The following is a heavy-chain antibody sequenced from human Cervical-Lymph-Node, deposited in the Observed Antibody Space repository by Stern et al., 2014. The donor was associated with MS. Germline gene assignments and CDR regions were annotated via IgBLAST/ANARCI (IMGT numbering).Heavy chain of an antibody. CDR2: IIPIFGST. V-gene: IGHV1-69*01. CDR3: VRGAYCGGDCYWGWFDS. CDR1: GDTFSAYA. Sequence: VQLEDSGAEVTKPGSSVKVSCKASGDTFSAYAISWVRQAPGQGLEWMGGIIPIFGSTDYAQKFQGRVTITADESTTTAYMGLINLRSEDTAVYYCVRGAYCGGDCYWGWFDSWGQGTLVTVSS. D-gene: IGHD2-21*02. J-gene: IGHJ5*01.